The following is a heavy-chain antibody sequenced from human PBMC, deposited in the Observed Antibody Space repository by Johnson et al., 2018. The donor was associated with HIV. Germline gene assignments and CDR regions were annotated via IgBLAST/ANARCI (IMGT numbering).Heavy chain of an antibody. V-gene: IGHV3-53*02. Sequence: VQLVETGGGLIQPGGSLRLSCAASGFTVSSNYMSWVRQAPGTGLEWVSVVYSGGSTSYADSVKGRFTISRDNSKNTVFLQMSRLRAEDTALYYCAKLSDNDGFDIWGQGTMVAVSS. CDR1: GFTVSSNY. J-gene: IGHJ3*02. CDR3: AKLSDNDGFDI. D-gene: IGHD6-25*01. CDR2: VYSGGST.